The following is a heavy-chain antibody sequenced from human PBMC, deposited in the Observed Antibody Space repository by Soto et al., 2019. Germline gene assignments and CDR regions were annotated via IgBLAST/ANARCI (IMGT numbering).Heavy chain of an antibody. D-gene: IGHD3-9*01. Sequence: PWETLSLTWFISGCSICNYNWNWSRQPPGKGLEYIGYIYYSGCTNYNPSLKSRVTISVDTSKNQFSLKMNSVTAAATAVYYCARHRTGFDSWGQGTLATVSS. CDR3: ARHRTGFDS. V-gene: IGHV4-59*08. CDR2: IYYSGCT. CDR1: GCSICNYN. J-gene: IGHJ5*01.